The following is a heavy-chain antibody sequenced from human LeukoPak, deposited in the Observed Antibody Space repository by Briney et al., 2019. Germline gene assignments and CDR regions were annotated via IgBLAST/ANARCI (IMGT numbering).Heavy chain of an antibody. D-gene: IGHD3-3*01. Sequence: GGSLRLSCAASGFTFSSYGMHWVRQAPGKGLEWVAVISYDGSNKYYADSVKGRFTISRDNSKNTLYLQMNSLRAEDTAVYYCAKDLVVTPNYDFWSGYPGDGMDAWGQGTTVTVSS. CDR2: ISYDGSNK. CDR1: GFTFSSYG. J-gene: IGHJ6*02. V-gene: IGHV3-30*18. CDR3: AKDLVVTPNYDFWSGYPGDGMDA.